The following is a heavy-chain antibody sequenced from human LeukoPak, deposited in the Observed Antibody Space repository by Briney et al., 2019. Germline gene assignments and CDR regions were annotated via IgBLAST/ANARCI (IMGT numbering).Heavy chain of an antibody. CDR2: ISSSSSTI. J-gene: IGHJ5*02. D-gene: IGHD2-2*03. CDR1: GFTFSSYS. Sequence: GGSLRLSCAASGFTFSSYSMNWVRQAPGKGLEWVSYISSSSSTIYYADSVKGRFTISRDNAKNSLYLQMNSLRAEDTAVYYCARGGGGYRSSTSCAPPGWFDPWGQGTLVTVSS. V-gene: IGHV3-48*04. CDR3: ARGGGGYRSSTSCAPPGWFDP.